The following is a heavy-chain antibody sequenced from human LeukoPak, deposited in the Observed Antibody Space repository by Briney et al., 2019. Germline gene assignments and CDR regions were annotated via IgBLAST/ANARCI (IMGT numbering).Heavy chain of an antibody. CDR1: GGSFSGYY. D-gene: IGHD2-2*01. Sequence: SETLSLTCAVYGGSFSGYYWSWIRQPPGKGLEWIGEINHSGSTNYNPSLKSRVTISVDTSKNQFSLRLISVTAADTAVYYCVRSGRKNIVVVPAAKKTFDVWGQGTMVTVSS. CDR2: INHSGST. J-gene: IGHJ3*01. V-gene: IGHV4-34*01. CDR3: VRSGRKNIVVVPAAKKTFDV.